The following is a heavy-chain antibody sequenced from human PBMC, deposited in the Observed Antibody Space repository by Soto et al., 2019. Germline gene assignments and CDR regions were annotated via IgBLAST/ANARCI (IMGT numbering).Heavy chain of an antibody. V-gene: IGHV4-30-4*01. CDR1: GDSISSGYNY. CDR3: ARGRGYSYGLDP. Sequence: QVQLQESGPGLMKPSQTLSLTCTVSGDSISSGYNYWSWFRQPPGKALEWIGFTSYSGTTSYSPSLKSRLAISLDTSKNQFSLSLTSVTAADTAVYYCARGRGYSYGLDPWGQGTLVTVSS. D-gene: IGHD5-12*01. CDR2: TSYSGTT. J-gene: IGHJ5*02.